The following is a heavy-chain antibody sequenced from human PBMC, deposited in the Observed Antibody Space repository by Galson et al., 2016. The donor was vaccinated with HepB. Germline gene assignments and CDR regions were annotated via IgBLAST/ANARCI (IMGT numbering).Heavy chain of an antibody. CDR1: GYTFTNYG. J-gene: IGHJ6*02. CDR3: ARASLTVTTGYYYYYGMDV. Sequence: SVKVSCKASGYTFTNYGISWVRQAPGQGLEWMGWISTYNGDTNYAQKLQGRVTMTTDTSTTTADMELRSLRSDDTAVDYCARASLTVTTGYYYYYGMDVWGQGTTVTVSS. D-gene: IGHD4-17*01. V-gene: IGHV1-18*01. CDR2: ISTYNGDT.